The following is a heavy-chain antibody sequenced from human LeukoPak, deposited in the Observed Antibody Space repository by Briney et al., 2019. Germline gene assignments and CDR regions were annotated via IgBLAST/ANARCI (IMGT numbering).Heavy chain of an antibody. CDR3: AKTYYYGSGSYPIGAFDI. V-gene: IGHV3-30*18. D-gene: IGHD3-10*01. CDR2: ISYDGTNK. CDR1: GFTFSTYG. Sequence: PGRSLRLSCTASGFTFSTYGAHWVRQAPDKGLEWVAVISYDGTNKYYTDSVRGRFNISRDNSKNTLYLQMNSLRAEDTAVYYCAKTYYYGSGSYPIGAFDIWGQGTMVTVSS. J-gene: IGHJ3*02.